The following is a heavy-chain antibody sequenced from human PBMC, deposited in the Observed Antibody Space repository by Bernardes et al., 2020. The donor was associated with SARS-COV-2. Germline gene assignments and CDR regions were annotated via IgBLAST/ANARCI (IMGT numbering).Heavy chain of an antibody. CDR3: ATPVALPTYDY. V-gene: IGHV3-30*03. J-gene: IGHJ4*02. Sequence: GGSLRLSCAASGFTFSSYGMHWVRQAPGKGLEWVAVISYDGSNKYYADSVKGRFTISRDNSKNTLYLQMNSLRAEDTAVYYCATPVALPTYDYWGQGTLVTVSS. CDR1: GFTFSSYG. CDR2: ISYDGSNK. D-gene: IGHD2-15*01.